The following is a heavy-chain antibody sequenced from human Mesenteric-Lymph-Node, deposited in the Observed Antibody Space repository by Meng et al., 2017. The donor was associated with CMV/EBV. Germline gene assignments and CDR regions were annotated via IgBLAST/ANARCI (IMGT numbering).Heavy chain of an antibody. CDR2: ISSSSGTI. J-gene: IGHJ4*02. Sequence: GESLKISCAASGFSFSNYAMNWVRQAPGKGLEWVSYISSSSGTIFYADSVKGRFTISRDNAKNSLYLQMNSLRAEDTAVYYCARTPLYCSSASCYTFDYWGQGTLVTVSS. CDR1: GFSFSNYA. D-gene: IGHD2-2*01. CDR3: ARTPLYCSSASCYTFDY. V-gene: IGHV3-48*04.